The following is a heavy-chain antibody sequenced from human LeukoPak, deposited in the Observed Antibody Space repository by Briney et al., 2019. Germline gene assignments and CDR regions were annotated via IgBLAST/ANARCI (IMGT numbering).Heavy chain of an antibody. J-gene: IGHJ3*02. Sequence: GASVKVSCKASGYTFNSYAMNWVRQAPGQGLEWMGWINTNTGNPTYAQGFTGRFVFSLDTSVSTAYLQISSLKAEDTAVYYCARDLSWYSGWLRGGRDAFDIWGQGTMVTVSS. D-gene: IGHD6-19*01. CDR3: ARDLSWYSGWLRGGRDAFDI. CDR1: GYTFNSYA. V-gene: IGHV7-4-1*02. CDR2: INTNTGNP.